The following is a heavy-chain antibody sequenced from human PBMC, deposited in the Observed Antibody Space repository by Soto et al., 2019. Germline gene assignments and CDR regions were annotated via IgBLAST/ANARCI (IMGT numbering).Heavy chain of an antibody. J-gene: IGHJ4*02. D-gene: IGHD2-8*02. CDR1: GFTFSNAW. CDR3: ANWWDYSSEY. Sequence: EVQLVESGGALVKPGGSLRLSCAASGFTFSNAWINWVRQAPGKGLEWVGRIQSKGDGGTTDYAVPVRGRFTISRDDSKSTVYLQMNSLKTEDTGVYYCANWWDYSSEYWGQGTLVTVSS. V-gene: IGHV3-15*07. CDR2: IQSKGDGGTT.